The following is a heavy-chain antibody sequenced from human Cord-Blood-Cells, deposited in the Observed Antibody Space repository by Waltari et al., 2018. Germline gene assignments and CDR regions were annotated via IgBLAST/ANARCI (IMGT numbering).Heavy chain of an antibody. CDR1: GFTFSSYS. Sequence: EVQLVESGGGLVKPGGSLRLSCAASGFTFSSYSMNWVRKAPGKGVERVSCSSSSSRYRYYAVSVKGRYTISRDNTKNSLFLQMNSLRAEDTAVYYCARVLDYVILTVYYFDYWGQGTLVTVSS. CDR3: ARVLDYVILTVYYFDY. J-gene: IGHJ4*02. CDR2: SSSSSRYR. D-gene: IGHD3-9*01. V-gene: IGHV3-21*01.